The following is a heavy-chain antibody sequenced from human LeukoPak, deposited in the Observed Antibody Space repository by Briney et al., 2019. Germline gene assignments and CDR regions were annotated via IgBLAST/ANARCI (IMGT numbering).Heavy chain of an antibody. CDR3: ARHSRSSWEFDP. J-gene: IGHJ5*02. CDR1: GGSISSSSYY. V-gene: IGHV4-39*01. Sequence: SETLSLTCTVSGGSISSSSYYWGWIRQPPGKGLEWIGSIYYSGSTYYNPSLKSRVTISVDTSKNQFSLKLSSVTAADTAVYYCARHSRSSWEFDPWGQEPWSPSPQ. CDR2: IYYSGST. D-gene: IGHD6-13*01.